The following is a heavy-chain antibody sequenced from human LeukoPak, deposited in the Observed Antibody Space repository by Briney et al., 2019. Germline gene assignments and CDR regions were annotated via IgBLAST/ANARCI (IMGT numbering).Heavy chain of an antibody. D-gene: IGHD3-3*01. CDR2: IYYSGST. CDR3: ARLSIDFWSGYYPLTYYYYYMDV. V-gene: IGHV4-59*11. J-gene: IGHJ6*03. CDR1: GGSISSHY. Sequence: SGTLSLTCAVSGGSISSHYLSWVRQPPGKGLEWVGYIYYSGSTNYNPSLKSRVTISVDTSKNQFSLKLSSVTAADTAVYYCARLSIDFWSGYYPLTYYYYYMDVWGKGTTVTVSS.